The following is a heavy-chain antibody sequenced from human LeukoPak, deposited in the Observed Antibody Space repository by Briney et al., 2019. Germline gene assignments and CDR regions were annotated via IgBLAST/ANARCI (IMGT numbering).Heavy chain of an antibody. CDR3: ARILDSGLADY. Sequence: KSSETLSLTCTVSGGSISSYYWSWIRQPPGKGLEWIGYIYYSGSTNYNPSLKSRVTISVDTSKNQFSLKLNSVTAADTAVYYCARILDSGLADYWGQGTLVTVSS. CDR2: IYYSGST. V-gene: IGHV4-59*01. CDR1: GGSISSYY. J-gene: IGHJ4*02. D-gene: IGHD3-22*01.